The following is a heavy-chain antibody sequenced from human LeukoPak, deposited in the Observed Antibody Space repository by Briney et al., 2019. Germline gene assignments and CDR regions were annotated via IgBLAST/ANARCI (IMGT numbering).Heavy chain of an antibody. CDR1: GGSITINNYY. CDR3: SRRHHGSALRDY. Sequence: SETLSLTCTVSGGSITINNYYWAWIRQPPGQGLEWIGSIVYSGSTYYSPSLKSRVTISVDTSKNQFSLNLISVTAADTAVYSCSRRHHGSALRDYWGQGTLVTVSS. J-gene: IGHJ4*02. V-gene: IGHV4-39*01. D-gene: IGHD3-10*01. CDR2: IVYSGST.